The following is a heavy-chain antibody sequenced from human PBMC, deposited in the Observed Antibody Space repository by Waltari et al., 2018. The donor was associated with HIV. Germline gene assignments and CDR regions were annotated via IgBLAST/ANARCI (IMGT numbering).Heavy chain of an antibody. Sequence: EVQLVESGGGLVQPGGSLRLSCAASGFTFSSYAMNWVRQAPGKGLDWVSYISSSSTTINYADSVKGRFTISRDNAKNLLYLQMSSLRAEDTAVYFCARERFGSSYFGYWGQGTLVTVSS. CDR2: ISSSSTTI. D-gene: IGHD6-6*01. CDR1: GFTFSSYA. CDR3: ARERFGSSYFGY. V-gene: IGHV3-48*04. J-gene: IGHJ4*02.